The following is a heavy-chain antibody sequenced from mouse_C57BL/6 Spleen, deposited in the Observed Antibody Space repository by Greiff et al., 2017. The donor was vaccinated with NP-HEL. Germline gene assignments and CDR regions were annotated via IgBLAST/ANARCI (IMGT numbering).Heavy chain of an antibody. CDR2: IHPNSGST. CDR1: GYTFTSYW. D-gene: IGHD4-1*01. CDR3: AREGELTGTI. J-gene: IGHJ2*01. V-gene: IGHV1-64*01. Sequence: QVQLQQPGAELVKPGASVTLSCKASGYTFTSYWMHWVKQRPGQGLEWIGMIHPNSGSTNYNEKFKSKATLTVDKSSSTAYMQLSSLTSEDSAVYYCAREGELTGTIWGQGTTLTVSS.